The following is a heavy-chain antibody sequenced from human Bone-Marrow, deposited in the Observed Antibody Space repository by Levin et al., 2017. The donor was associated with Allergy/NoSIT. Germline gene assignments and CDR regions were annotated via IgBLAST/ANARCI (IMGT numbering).Heavy chain of an antibody. Sequence: PGGSLRLSCAASGFTVSSKYMSWVRQAPGKGLEWVSVIYSGGSTDYADSVRGRFTISRDNSKNTLFLQMNSLRVEDTAVYYCARTPTAATIGRDDYFDSWGQGTLVTVSS. CDR1: GFTVSSKY. D-gene: IGHD1-26*01. CDR3: ARTPTAATIGRDDYFDS. V-gene: IGHV3-66*01. CDR2: IYSGGST. J-gene: IGHJ4*02.